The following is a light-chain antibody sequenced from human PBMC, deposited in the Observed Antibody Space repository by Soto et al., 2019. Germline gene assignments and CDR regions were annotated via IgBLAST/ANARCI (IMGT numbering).Light chain of an antibody. CDR2: GAS. J-gene: IGKJ4*01. Sequence: EVVLTQSPGTLSLSPGERATLSCRDSQAVSSILLAWYQQKPGQAPRLLIYGASSRATGIPDRFSGSGSGTDFTLTVSRLEPEDFAVYYCQQHGTSPIFGGGTKVDIK. CDR1: QAVSSIL. CDR3: QQHGTSPI. V-gene: IGKV3-20*01.